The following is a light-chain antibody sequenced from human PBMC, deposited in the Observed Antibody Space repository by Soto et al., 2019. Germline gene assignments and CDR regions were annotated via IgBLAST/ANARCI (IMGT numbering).Light chain of an antibody. V-gene: IGKV1-5*01. CDR2: DAS. J-gene: IGKJ1*01. CDR1: QSISKW. CDR3: QQYNTYSA. Sequence: DIKMTQSPSTLSASVGDRVTITCRASQSISKWLAWYQQKPGKAPKLLIYDASTLESGVPSRFSGSGSGTKFTLTISCLQPDDFVTYYCQQYNTYSAFGQGTKVDIK.